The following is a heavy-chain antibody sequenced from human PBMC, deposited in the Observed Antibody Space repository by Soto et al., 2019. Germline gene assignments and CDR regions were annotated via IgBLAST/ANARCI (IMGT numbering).Heavy chain of an antibody. CDR3: SGDRSFPLNCIRTTCYRLGDMVRGLGPLDV. D-gene: IGHD2-2*01. Sequence: QVQLVQSGAEVKKPGSSVKVSCKASGGTFSSYAISWVRQAPGQGLEWMGGIIPIFGTANYAQKFQGRVTITADESTSTAYMELSSHRSEDTDVYCCSGDRSFPLNCIRTTCYRLGDMVRGLGPLDVWGQGTTVTVSS. V-gene: IGHV1-69*12. CDR1: GGTFSSYA. J-gene: IGHJ6*02. CDR2: IIPIFGTA.